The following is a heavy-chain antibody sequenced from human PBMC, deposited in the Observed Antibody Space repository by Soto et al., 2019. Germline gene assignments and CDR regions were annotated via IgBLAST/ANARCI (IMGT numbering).Heavy chain of an antibody. CDR2: IIPIFGTA. D-gene: IGHD2-8*02. V-gene: IGHV1-69*01. Sequence: QVQLVQSGAEVKKPGSSVKVSCKASGGTFSSYAISWVRQAPGQGLEWTGGIIPIFGTANYAQKFQGRVTINEDESTSTAYMELSSLKSEDTAVYYCARGLVDLNYYYYYSMDVWGQGNTVTVSS. CDR3: ARGLVDLNYYYYYSMDV. CDR1: GGTFSSYA. J-gene: IGHJ6*02.